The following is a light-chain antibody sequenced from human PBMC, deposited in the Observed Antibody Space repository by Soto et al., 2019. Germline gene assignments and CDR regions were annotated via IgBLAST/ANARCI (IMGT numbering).Light chain of an antibody. V-gene: IGKV3-15*01. Sequence: EIMMTQSPATLSVSPGERATLSCRASQSVSSNLAWYQQKPGQAPRLLIYGASTRATGIPARFSGSGSGTEFTLTISSLQSEDFAVYSCQQYHNWRTFGQGTKVEIK. CDR3: QQYHNWRT. J-gene: IGKJ1*01. CDR2: GAS. CDR1: QSVSSN.